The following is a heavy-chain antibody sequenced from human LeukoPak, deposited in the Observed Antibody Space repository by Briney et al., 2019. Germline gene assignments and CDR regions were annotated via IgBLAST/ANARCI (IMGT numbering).Heavy chain of an antibody. Sequence: GGSLRLSCAASGFTFSSYEMNWVRQAPGKGLEWVSYISSSGSTIYYADSVKGRFTISRDNAKNSLYLQMNSLRAEDTAVYYCASVGVSGYYPHDAFDIWAKGQWSPSLQ. CDR3: ASVGVSGYYPHDAFDI. V-gene: IGHV3-48*03. CDR1: GFTFSSYE. J-gene: IGHJ3*02. CDR2: ISSSGSTI. D-gene: IGHD3-22*01.